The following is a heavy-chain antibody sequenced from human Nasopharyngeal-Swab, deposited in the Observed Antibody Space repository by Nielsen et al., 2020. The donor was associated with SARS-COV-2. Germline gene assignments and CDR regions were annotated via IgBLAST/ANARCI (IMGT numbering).Heavy chain of an antibody. CDR1: GFTFSDYW. CDR2: INEDGSVT. D-gene: IGHD4-23*01. CDR3: TRDIGGKAGY. Sequence: GGSLRLSCGASGFTFSDYWFHWVRQVPGKGLLWVSRINEDGSVTNYADSVRGRFMISRDNAKNTLYLQMNSLRAEDTAVYFCTRDIGGKAGYWGQGTLVTVSS. J-gene: IGHJ4*02. V-gene: IGHV3-74*01.